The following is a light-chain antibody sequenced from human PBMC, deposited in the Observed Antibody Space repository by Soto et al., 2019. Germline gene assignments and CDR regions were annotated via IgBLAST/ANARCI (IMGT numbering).Light chain of an antibody. Sequence: QSALTQPPSVSAAPGQKVTISCSGSSSNIGNNYVSWYQQLPGTAPKLLIYDNNKRPSGIPDRFSGSKSGTSATLGITGLQTGDEADYYCGTWDSSLSVLVVFGGGTKVTVL. J-gene: IGLJ2*01. CDR3: GTWDSSLSVLVV. V-gene: IGLV1-51*01. CDR2: DNN. CDR1: SSNIGNNY.